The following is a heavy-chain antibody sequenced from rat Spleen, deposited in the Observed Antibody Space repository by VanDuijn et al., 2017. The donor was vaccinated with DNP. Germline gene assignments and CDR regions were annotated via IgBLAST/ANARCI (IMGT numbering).Heavy chain of an antibody. V-gene: IGHV5-46*01. J-gene: IGHJ1*01. CDR2: ISTSGGST. CDR1: GFTFSSFP. D-gene: IGHD1-9*01. CDR3: TRDIIHTTGITTFGYFDF. Sequence: EVQLVESGGGLVQPGRSMKLSCAASGFTFSSFPMAWVRQAPTKGLEWVATISTSGGSTYYRDSVKGRFTISRDNAKSTLYLQMNSLRSEDTATYYCTRDIIHTTGITTFGYFDFWGPGTMVTVSS.